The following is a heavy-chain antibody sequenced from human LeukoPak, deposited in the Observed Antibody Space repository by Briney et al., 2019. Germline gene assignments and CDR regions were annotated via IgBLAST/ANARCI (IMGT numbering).Heavy chain of an antibody. J-gene: IGHJ4*02. Sequence: PGGSLRLSCAAYEFTFNNHWMSWVRQAPGKGLEWVSAISGSGGSTYYADSVKGRFTISRDNSKNTLYLQMNSLRAEDTAVYYCAKIPPRYYDSRDWGQGTLVTVSS. D-gene: IGHD3-22*01. CDR1: EFTFNNHW. CDR2: ISGSGGST. CDR3: AKIPPRYYDSRD. V-gene: IGHV3-23*01.